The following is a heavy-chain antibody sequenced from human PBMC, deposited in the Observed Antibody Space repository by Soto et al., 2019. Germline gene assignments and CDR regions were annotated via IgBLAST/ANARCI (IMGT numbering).Heavy chain of an antibody. CDR2: IYYSGIT. J-gene: IGHJ4*02. CDR3: TRHGSN. Sequence: SETLSLTCTVSGVSISNSSYYWGWIRRPPGRGLEWIGTIYYSGITYYNPSLKSRVTISVDTSKNQFSLKLTSVTAADTAVYYCTRHGSNWGQGTLVTVSS. CDR1: GVSISNSSYY. V-gene: IGHV4-39*01.